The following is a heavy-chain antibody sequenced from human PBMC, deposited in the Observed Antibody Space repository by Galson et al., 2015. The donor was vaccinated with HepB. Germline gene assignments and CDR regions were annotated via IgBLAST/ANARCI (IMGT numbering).Heavy chain of an antibody. CDR2: INPSGGST. V-gene: IGHV1-46*03. J-gene: IGHJ4*02. D-gene: IGHD3-10*01. Sequence: PVKVSCKASGYTFTSYNMHWVRQAPGQGLEWMGIINPSGGSTSYAQKFQGIVTMTRDTSTSTVYMELSSLRSEDTAVYYCARGRSVWFGEHIDTPGFDYWGQGALVTVSS. CDR1: GYTFTSYN. CDR3: ARGRSVWFGEHIDTPGFDY.